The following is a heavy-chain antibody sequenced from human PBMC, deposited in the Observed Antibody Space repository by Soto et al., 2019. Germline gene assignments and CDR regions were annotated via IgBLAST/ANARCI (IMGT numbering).Heavy chain of an antibody. CDR3: ERVIAVAGVELDY. CDR2: IKQDGSEK. D-gene: IGHD6-19*01. Sequence: EVQLVESGGGLVQPGGSLRLSCAASGFTFSSYWMSWVRQAPGKGLEWVANIKQDGSEKYYVDSVKGRFTISRDNAKNSLYLQMNSLRAEDTALYYYERVIAVAGVELDYWGQGTLVTVSS. J-gene: IGHJ4*02. CDR1: GFTFSSYW. V-gene: IGHV3-7*01.